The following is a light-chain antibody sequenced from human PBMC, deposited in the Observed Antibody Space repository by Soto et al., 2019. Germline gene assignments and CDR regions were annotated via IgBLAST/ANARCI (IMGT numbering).Light chain of an antibody. CDR1: QSVLYSSNNRNY. Sequence: DIVMTQSPDSLAVSLGERATINCKSSQSVLYSSNNRNYLAWYQQKPGQPPNLLIYWASTRESGVPDRFSGSGSGTDFTLTISSLQAEDVAVYYCHQYYSTPLTFAGGTKVEIK. CDR2: WAS. V-gene: IGKV4-1*01. CDR3: HQYYSTPLT. J-gene: IGKJ4*01.